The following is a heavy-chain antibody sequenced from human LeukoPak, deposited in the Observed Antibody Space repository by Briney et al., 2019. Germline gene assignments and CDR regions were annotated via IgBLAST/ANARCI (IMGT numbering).Heavy chain of an antibody. Sequence: PSETLSLTCAVYGGSFSGYYWSWVRQHPGKGLEGVGEMNHSGSTKYNPSRKSRINITVETSKNQFSLKLSSVTAADTAVYYCARGLRDSIYYSYMDVWGKGTTVTVSS. D-gene: IGHD3-3*02. CDR2: MNHSGST. CDR3: ARGLRDSIYYSYMDV. CDR1: GGSFSGYY. V-gene: IGHV4-34*01. J-gene: IGHJ6*03.